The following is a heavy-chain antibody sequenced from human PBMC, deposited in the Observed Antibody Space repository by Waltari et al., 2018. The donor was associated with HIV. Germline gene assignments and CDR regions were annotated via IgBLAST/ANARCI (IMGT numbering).Heavy chain of an antibody. CDR3: ARKFCSLTDCYQIDY. CDR1: GYTLSTYD. Sequence: QVQLLQSGAEVKNPGASVKVSCKASGYTLSTYDINWVGQATARGLEWMGWRNPKSGNTGYAQRFQDRVTMSRDTSTGTAYMELSSLRPEDTATYYCARKFCSLTDCYQIDYWGQGTQVTVSS. CDR2: RNPKSGNT. J-gene: IGHJ4*02. D-gene: IGHD2-2*01. V-gene: IGHV1-8*01.